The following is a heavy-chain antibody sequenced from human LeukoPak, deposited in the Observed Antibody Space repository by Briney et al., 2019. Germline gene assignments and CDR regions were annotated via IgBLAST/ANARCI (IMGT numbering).Heavy chain of an antibody. CDR2: IIPIFGTA. CDR3: ARGGIYCSSTSCSFDY. D-gene: IGHD2-2*01. Sequence: ASVKVSCKASGGTFSSYAISWVRQAPGQGLEWMGGIIPIFGTANYAQKFQGRVTITADESTSTAYMELSSLRSEDTAVYYCARGGIYCSSTSCSFDYWGQGTLVTVSS. V-gene: IGHV1-69*13. CDR1: GGTFSSYA. J-gene: IGHJ4*02.